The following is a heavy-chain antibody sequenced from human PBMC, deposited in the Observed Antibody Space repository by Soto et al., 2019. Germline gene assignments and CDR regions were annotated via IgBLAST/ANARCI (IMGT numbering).Heavy chain of an antibody. CDR1: GFSLSTSGVG. CDR3: PRPFCGNCYYFDS. Sequence: QITLKESGPTLVKPTQPLTLTCTFSGFSLSTSGVGVGWIRQPPGKALEWLALIYWDDDKRYSPSIMSRLAITDDTSKNRAVLTMTAVAPVDAATYLLPRPFCGNCYYFDSWGQGTLVTVSS. D-gene: IGHD2-21*01. V-gene: IGHV2-5*02. CDR2: IYWDDDK. J-gene: IGHJ4*02.